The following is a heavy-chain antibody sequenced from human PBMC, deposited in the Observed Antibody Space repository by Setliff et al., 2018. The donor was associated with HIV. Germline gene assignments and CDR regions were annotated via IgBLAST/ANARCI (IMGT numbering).Heavy chain of an antibody. CDR3: ARVVVGLYYFDY. CDR2: IKQDGREK. V-gene: IGHV3-7*01. D-gene: IGHD2-15*01. CDR1: GFTFSSYW. Sequence: PGGSLRLSCAASGFTFSSYWMSWVRQAPGKGLEWVANIKQDGREKYYVDSVKGRFTISRDNAQNSLYLQMNSMRAEDTALYYCARVVVGLYYFDYWGQGTLVTVSS. J-gene: IGHJ4*02.